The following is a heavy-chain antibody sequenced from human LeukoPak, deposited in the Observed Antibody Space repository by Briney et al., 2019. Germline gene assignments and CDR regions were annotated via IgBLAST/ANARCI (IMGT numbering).Heavy chain of an antibody. CDR2: IYHSGST. J-gene: IGHJ5*02. Sequence: SETLSLTCSVSGYAISSGYFWGWIRPPPGKGLEWIGTIYHSGSTYYNPSLKSRVTISVDTSKNQFSLKLSSVTAADTAVYYCARGYGSSWYFNWFDPWGQGTLVTVSS. CDR1: GYAISSGYF. V-gene: IGHV4-38-2*02. CDR3: ARGYGSSWYFNWFDP. D-gene: IGHD6-13*01.